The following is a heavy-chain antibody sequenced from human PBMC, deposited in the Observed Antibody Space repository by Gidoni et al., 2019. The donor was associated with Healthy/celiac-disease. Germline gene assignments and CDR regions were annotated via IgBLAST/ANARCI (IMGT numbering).Heavy chain of an antibody. D-gene: IGHD1-7*01. CDR2: IIPIFGTA. CDR1: GGTFSSYA. J-gene: IGHJ4*02. Sequence: QVQLVQSGAEVKKPGSSVKVLCKASGGTFSSYAISWVRQAPGQGLEWMRGIIPIFGTANYAQKFQGRVTITADESTSTAYMELSSLRSEDTAVYYCASLSSGGTTDYWGQGTLVTVSS. CDR3: ASLSSGGTTDY. V-gene: IGHV1-69*01.